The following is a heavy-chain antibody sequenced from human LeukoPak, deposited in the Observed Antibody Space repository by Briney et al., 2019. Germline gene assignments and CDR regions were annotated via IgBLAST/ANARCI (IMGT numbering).Heavy chain of an antibody. CDR3: ARAPYCSGGSCRTLHNWFDP. J-gene: IGHJ5*02. CDR1: GYTFTSYG. Sequence: ASVKVSCKASGYTFTSYGISWVRQAPGQGLEWMGWISAYNGNTNYAQKLQGRVTMTTDTSTSTAYMELRSLRSDDTVVYYCARAPYCSGGSCRTLHNWFDPWGQGTLVTVSS. D-gene: IGHD2-15*01. CDR2: ISAYNGNT. V-gene: IGHV1-18*01.